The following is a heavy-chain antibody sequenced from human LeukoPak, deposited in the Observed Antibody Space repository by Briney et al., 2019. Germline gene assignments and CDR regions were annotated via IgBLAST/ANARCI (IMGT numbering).Heavy chain of an antibody. CDR2: IYHSGTTYSGST. V-gene: IGHV4-39*07. J-gene: IGHJ3*02. Sequence: SETLSLTCNVSGASMSNYYWVWIRQPPGKGLEWIGSIYHSGTTYSGSTYYNPSLKSRVTISVDTSKNQFSLKLSSVTAADTAVYYCASLGQQLELGDIWGQGTMVTVSS. CDR1: GASMSNYY. D-gene: IGHD6-13*01. CDR3: ASLGQQLELGDI.